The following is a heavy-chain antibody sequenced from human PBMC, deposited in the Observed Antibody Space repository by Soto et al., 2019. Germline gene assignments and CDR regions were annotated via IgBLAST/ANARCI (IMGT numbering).Heavy chain of an antibody. V-gene: IGHV3-30-3*01. J-gene: IGHJ6*02. D-gene: IGHD2-2*01. CDR1: GFTFSSYA. CDR2: ISYDGSNT. Sequence: QVQLVESGGGVVQPGRSLRLSCAASGFTFSSYAMHWVRQAPGKGLEWVALISYDGSNTFYADSVKGRFTFSRDNSKNTLYLQMISLRAEHTAVYYCARGGNIVVVPTLLGVWGQGTTVTVSS. CDR3: ARGGNIVVVPTLLGV.